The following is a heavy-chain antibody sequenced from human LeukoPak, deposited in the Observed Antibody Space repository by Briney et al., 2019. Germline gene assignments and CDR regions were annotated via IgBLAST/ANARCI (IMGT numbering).Heavy chain of an antibody. D-gene: IGHD3-3*01. Sequence: GGSLRLSCAASGFTFSGSAMHWVRQASGKGLEWVGRIRSKANSYATAYAASVKGRFTISRDDSKNTAYLQMNSLKTEDTAVYYCTRFSAYGYMDVWGKGTTVTVSS. CDR1: GFTFSGSA. V-gene: IGHV3-73*01. CDR3: TRFSAYGYMDV. CDR2: IRSKANSYAT. J-gene: IGHJ6*03.